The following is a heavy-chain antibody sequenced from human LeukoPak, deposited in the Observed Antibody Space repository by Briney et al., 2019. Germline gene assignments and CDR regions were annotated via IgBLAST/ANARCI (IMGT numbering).Heavy chain of an antibody. CDR1: GFTFSTYA. D-gene: IGHD2-2*01. CDR2: TSGSGANT. J-gene: IGHJ4*02. V-gene: IGHV3-23*01. Sequence: PGGSLRLSCAASGFTFSTYAMSWVRQAPGKGLEWVSTTSGSGANTYYADSVRGRFTISRDNSKNTLYLHMNSLRAEDTAVYYCAKVETSGGANCYALDYWGQGTLVTVSS. CDR3: AKVETSGGANCYALDY.